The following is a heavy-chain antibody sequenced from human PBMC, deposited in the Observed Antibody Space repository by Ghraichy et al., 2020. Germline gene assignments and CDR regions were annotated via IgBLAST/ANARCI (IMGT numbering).Heavy chain of an antibody. CDR3: AKDLSPFGGVIGLFDY. D-gene: IGHD3-16*02. J-gene: IGHJ4*02. V-gene: IGHV3-23*01. CDR2: ISGSGAGT. Sequence: GGSLRLSCAASGFTFSSYAMSWVRQAPGKGLEWVSSISGSGAGTYYADSVKGRFTISKDNSKNTLYLQMNSLRAEDTAVYYCAKDLSPFGGVIGLFDYWGQGTLVTVSS. CDR1: GFTFSSYA.